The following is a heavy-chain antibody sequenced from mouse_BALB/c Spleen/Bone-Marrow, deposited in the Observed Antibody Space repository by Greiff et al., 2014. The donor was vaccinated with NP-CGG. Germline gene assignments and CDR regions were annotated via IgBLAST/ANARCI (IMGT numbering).Heavy chain of an antibody. CDR1: GFTFSSFG. CDR2: ISNGSSTI. CDR3: ARKGAMITHYYAMDY. J-gene: IGHJ4*01. V-gene: IGHV5-17*02. Sequence: EVQLQESGGGLVQPGGSRKLSCAASGFTFSSFGMHWVRQAPEKGLEWVAYISNGSSTIYYADTVKGRFTISRDNPKNTLFLQMTRLRSEDTAMYYCARKGAMITHYYAMDYWGQGTSVTVSS. D-gene: IGHD2-4*01.